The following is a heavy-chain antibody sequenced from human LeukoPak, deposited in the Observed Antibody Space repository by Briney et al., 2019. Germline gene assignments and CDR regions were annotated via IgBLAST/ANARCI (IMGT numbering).Heavy chain of an antibody. D-gene: IGHD1-1*01. J-gene: IGHJ4*02. CDR1: GGSISSYY. CDR3: ARINWNYFDY. Sequence: SETLSLTCTVSGGSISSYYWSWVRQPPGKGLEWIGYIYYSGNTNYNPSLKSRLTMSADRPRNQSSLNLNSVTAADTAVYYCARINWNYFDYWGQGILVTVSS. CDR2: IYYSGNT. V-gene: IGHV4-59*08.